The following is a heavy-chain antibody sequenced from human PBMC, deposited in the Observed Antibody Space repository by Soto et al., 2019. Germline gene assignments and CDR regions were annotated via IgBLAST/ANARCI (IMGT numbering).Heavy chain of an antibody. D-gene: IGHD3-3*01. CDR3: ARDGSVSRITIFGVAAFDY. Sequence: GGSLRLSCAASGFTFSSYEMNWVRQAPGKGLEWVSYISSSGSTIYYADSVKGRFTISRDNAKNSLYLQMNSLRAEDTAVYYCARDGSVSRITIFGVAAFDYWGQGTLVTVSS. CDR2: ISSSGSTI. J-gene: IGHJ4*02. V-gene: IGHV3-48*03. CDR1: GFTFSSYE.